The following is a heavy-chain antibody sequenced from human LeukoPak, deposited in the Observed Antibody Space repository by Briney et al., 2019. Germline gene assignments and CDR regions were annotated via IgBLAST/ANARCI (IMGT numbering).Heavy chain of an antibody. Sequence: GGSLRLSCAASGFTFGSYAMHWVRQAPGKGLEWVAVISYDGSNKYYADSVKGRFTISRDNSKNTLYLQMNSLRAEDTAVYYCARDSATEGGYFDYWGQGTLVTVSS. J-gene: IGHJ4*02. CDR3: ARDSATEGGYFDY. CDR2: ISYDGSNK. CDR1: GFTFGSYA. V-gene: IGHV3-30-3*01.